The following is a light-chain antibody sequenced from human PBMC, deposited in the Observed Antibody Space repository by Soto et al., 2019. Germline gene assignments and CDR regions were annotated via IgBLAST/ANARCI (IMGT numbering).Light chain of an antibody. CDR3: QQYVSSRLI. CDR1: QTVSSSD. Sequence: EIVLTQSPGTLSLSPGDRATLSCTASQTVSSSDLAWYQQRAGQAPRLLIFGASSRATGIPDRFSGSGSGTYFTLTISRLEPEDFAVYYCQQYVSSRLIFGGGTKVEIK. V-gene: IGKV3-20*01. CDR2: GAS. J-gene: IGKJ4*01.